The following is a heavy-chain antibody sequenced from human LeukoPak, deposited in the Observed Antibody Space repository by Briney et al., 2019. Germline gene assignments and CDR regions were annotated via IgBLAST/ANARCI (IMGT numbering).Heavy chain of an antibody. CDR2: IYYSGST. J-gene: IGHJ4*02. CDR1: GGSINSSIYY. Sequence: SETLSLTCTVSGGSINSSIYYWGWIRQPPGKGLGWIGSIYYSGSTYYNPSLKSRVTISVDTSKNQFSLKLSSVTAADTAVFYCARDFDYWSQGTLVTVSS. CDR3: ARDFDY. V-gene: IGHV4-39*07.